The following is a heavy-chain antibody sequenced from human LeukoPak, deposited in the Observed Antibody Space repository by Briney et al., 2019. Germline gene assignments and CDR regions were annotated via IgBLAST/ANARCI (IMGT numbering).Heavy chain of an antibody. CDR1: GDSISGYY. CDR2: IYYSGST. J-gene: IGHJ4*02. CDR3: ARLYCGGGSYCFDY. D-gene: IGHD2-15*01. Sequence: SETLSLTCTVSGDSISGYYWSWIRQPPGKGLEWLGYIYYSGSTNYNPSLKSRVTISVDTSKNQFSLKLSSVTAADTAVYYCARLYCGGGSYCFDYWGQGTLVTVSS. V-gene: IGHV4-59*01.